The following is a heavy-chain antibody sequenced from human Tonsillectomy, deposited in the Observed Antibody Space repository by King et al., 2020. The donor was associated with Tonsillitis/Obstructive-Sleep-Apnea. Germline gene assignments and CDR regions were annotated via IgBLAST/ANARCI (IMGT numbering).Heavy chain of an antibody. D-gene: IGHD6-13*01. V-gene: IGHV5-51*01. Sequence: VQLVQSGAEVKKPGESLKISCKGSGYSFTSYWIGWVRQMPGKGLEWMGIIYPGDSDTRYSPSFQGQVTISADKSISTAYLQWSSLKASDTAMYYCARGGRAAAGLQRGAGYYYYMGVWGKGTTVTVSS. CDR1: GYSFTSYW. CDR2: IYPGDSDT. CDR3: ARGGRAAAGLQRGAGYYYYMGV. J-gene: IGHJ6*03.